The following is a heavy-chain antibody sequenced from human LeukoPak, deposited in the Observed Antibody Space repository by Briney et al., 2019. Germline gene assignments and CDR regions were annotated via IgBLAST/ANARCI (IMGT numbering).Heavy chain of an antibody. CDR3: ARDRGIGD. Sequence: PGGSLRLSCAASGFTFSSYAMHWVRQAPGRGLEWVAVISYDGSNKYYADSVKGRFTISRDNSKNTLYLQMNSLRAEDTAVYYCARDRGIGDWGQGTLVTVSS. V-gene: IGHV3-30-3*01. CDR2: ISYDGSNK. D-gene: IGHD2-15*01. CDR1: GFTFSSYA. J-gene: IGHJ4*02.